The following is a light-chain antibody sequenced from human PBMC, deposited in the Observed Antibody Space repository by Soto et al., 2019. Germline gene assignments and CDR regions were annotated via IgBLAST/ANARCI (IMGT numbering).Light chain of an antibody. CDR2: RAS. V-gene: IGKV3-20*01. J-gene: IGKJ4*01. Sequence: EIVLTQSQSTLSLSPGERSTLSCSCSQSVSSNYLAWYQQKPGQAPKVLIYRASSRATGIPDRFSGSGSGTDFTLTISRLEPEDFAVYYCQQYGSSPLTFGGGTKVDI. CDR1: QSVSSNY. CDR3: QQYGSSPLT.